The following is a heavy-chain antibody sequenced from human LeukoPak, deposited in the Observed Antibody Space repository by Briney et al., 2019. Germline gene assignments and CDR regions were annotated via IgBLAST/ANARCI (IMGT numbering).Heavy chain of an antibody. J-gene: IGHJ4*02. CDR2: IYYSGGT. D-gene: IGHD6-6*01. V-gene: IGHV4-59*01. CDR3: ARQKYSTSSGYYFDY. CDR1: GGSISSYY. Sequence: SETLSLTCTVSGGSISSYYWSWIRQPPGKGLEWLGYIYYSGGTNYNPSLKSRVTISVDTSKNQFSLKLSSVTAADTAVYYCARQKYSTSSGYYFDYWGQGILVTVSS.